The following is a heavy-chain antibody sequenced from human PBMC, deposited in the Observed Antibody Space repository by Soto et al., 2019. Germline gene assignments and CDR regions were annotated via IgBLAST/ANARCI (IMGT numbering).Heavy chain of an antibody. V-gene: IGHV3-33*01. CDR1: GFTFSSYG. Sequence: GGSLRLSCAASGFTFSSYGMHWVRQAPGKGLEWVAVIWYDGSNKYYADSVKGRFTISRDNSKNTLYLQMNSLRAEDTAVYYCARDHGTYYYYYGMDVWGQGTTVTVSS. CDR2: IWYDGSNK. CDR3: ARDHGTYYYYYGMDV. J-gene: IGHJ6*02. D-gene: IGHD1-1*01.